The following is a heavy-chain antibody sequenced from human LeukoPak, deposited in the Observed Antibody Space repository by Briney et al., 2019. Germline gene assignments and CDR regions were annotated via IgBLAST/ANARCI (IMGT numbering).Heavy chain of an antibody. V-gene: IGHV3-23*01. D-gene: IGHD3-3*01. CDR3: ATTITIFRVVTPNFDY. Sequence: GGSLRLSCAASGFTFSSYAMSWVRQAPGKGLEWVSAISGSGGSTYYADSVKGRFTISRDNSKNTLYLQMNSLRAEDTAVYYCATTITIFRVVTPNFDYWGQGTLVTVSS. CDR1: GFTFSSYA. CDR2: ISGSGGST. J-gene: IGHJ4*02.